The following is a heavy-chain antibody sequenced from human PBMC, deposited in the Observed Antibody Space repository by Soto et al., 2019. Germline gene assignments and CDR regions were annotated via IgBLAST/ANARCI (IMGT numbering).Heavy chain of an antibody. D-gene: IGHD6-19*01. CDR1: GFSFSTYS. Sequence: EVQLVESGGGLVQPGGSLRLSCAAAGFSFSTYSMNWVRQAPGKGLEWLSYISSSSTTIYYADSVKGRLTISRDNAKNSVYLQMNRLRDEDTAVYYCARGATSMAGGDFWGQGTLVTVSS. V-gene: IGHV3-48*02. J-gene: IGHJ4*02. CDR3: ARGATSMAGGDF. CDR2: ISSSSTTI.